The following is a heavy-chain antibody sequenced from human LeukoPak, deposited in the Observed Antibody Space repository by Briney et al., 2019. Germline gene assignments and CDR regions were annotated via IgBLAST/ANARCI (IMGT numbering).Heavy chain of an antibody. Sequence: GGSLRLSCAASGFTFSNAWMSWVRQAPGKGLEWVGRIKSKTDGGTTDYAAPVKGRFTISRDDSKNTLYLQTNSLKTEDTAVYYCTTDGYCSGGSCQGDYWGQGTLVTVSS. V-gene: IGHV3-15*01. CDR1: GFTFSNAW. D-gene: IGHD2-15*01. J-gene: IGHJ4*02. CDR3: TTDGYCSGGSCQGDY. CDR2: IKSKTDGGTT.